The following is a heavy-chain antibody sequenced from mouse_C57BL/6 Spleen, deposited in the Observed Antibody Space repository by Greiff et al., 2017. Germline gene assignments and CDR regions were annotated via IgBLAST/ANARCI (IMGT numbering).Heavy chain of an antibody. Sequence: EVKLVESGGGLVKPGGSLKLSCAASGFTFSSYTMSWVRQTPEKRLEWVATISGGGGNTYYPDSVKGRFTISRDNAKNTLYLQMSSLRSEDTAVYYCARLTTVGYFDVWGTGTTVTVSS. V-gene: IGHV5-9*04. CDR3: ARLTTVGYFDV. D-gene: IGHD1-1*01. J-gene: IGHJ1*03. CDR2: ISGGGGNT. CDR1: GFTFSSYT.